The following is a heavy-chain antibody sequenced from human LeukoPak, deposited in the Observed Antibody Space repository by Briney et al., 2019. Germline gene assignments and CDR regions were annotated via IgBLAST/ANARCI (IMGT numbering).Heavy chain of an antibody. V-gene: IGHV1-69*04. J-gene: IGHJ4*02. CDR1: GGTFSSYA. CDR3: AVAAAGVTTRPY. D-gene: IGHD6-13*01. Sequence: SVKVSCKASGGTFSSYAISWVRQAPGQGLEWMGRIIPILGIANYAQNFQGRVTITADKSTSTAYMELSSLRSEDTAVYYCAVAAAGVTTRPYWGQGTLVTVSS. CDR2: IIPILGIA.